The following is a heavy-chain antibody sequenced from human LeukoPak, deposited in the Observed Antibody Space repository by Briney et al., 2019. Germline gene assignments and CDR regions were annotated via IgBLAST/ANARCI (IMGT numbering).Heavy chain of an antibody. CDR3: ARVPYSSSWYVDY. D-gene: IGHD6-13*01. J-gene: IGHJ4*02. V-gene: IGHV1-8*03. Sequence: SVKVSCKASGYTFTSYDINWVRQATGQGLEWMGWMNPNSGNTGYAQKFQGRVTITRNTSISTAYMELSSLRPEDTAVYYCARVPYSSSWYVDYWGQGTLVTVSS. CDR2: MNPNSGNT. CDR1: GYTFTSYD.